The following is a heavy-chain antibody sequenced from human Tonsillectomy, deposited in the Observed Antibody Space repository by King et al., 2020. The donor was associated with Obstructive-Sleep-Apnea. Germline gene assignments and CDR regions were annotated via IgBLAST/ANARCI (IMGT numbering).Heavy chain of an antibody. V-gene: IGHV4-59*01. J-gene: IGHJ5*02. CDR1: GGSISSYY. CDR3: ARDSSYYDILTGYTVNWFDP. CDR2: IYYSGST. Sequence: QPQESGPGLVKPSETLSLTCTVSGGSISSYYWSWIRQPPGKGLEWIGYIYYSGSTNYNPSLKSRVTISVDTSKNQFSLKLSSVTAADTAVYYCARDSSYYDILTGYTVNWFDPWGQGTLVTVSS. D-gene: IGHD3-9*01.